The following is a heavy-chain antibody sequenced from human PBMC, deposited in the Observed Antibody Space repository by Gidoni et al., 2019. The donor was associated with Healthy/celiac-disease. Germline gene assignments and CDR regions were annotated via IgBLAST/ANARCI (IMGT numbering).Heavy chain of an antibody. CDR2: MNPNSGNK. CDR1: GYTFTSYD. D-gene: IGHD3-10*01. J-gene: IGHJ6*02. Sequence: QVQLVQSGAEVKKPGASVKVSCKASGYTFTSYDIDWVRQATGQGLEWMGWMNPNSGNKGYAQKFQGRVTMTRNTSISTAYMELSSLRSEDTAVYYCARLTMVRGVIIRVSAYYYYGMDVWGQGTTVTVSS. CDR3: ARLTMVRGVIIRVSAYYYYGMDV. V-gene: IGHV1-8*01.